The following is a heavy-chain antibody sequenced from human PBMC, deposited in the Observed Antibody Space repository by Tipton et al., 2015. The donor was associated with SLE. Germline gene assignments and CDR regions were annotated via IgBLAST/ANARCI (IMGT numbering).Heavy chain of an antibody. CDR2: IYYSGST. CDR3: ARDGGYSSGWSFDY. V-gene: IGHV4-59*11. CDR1: GGSISSHY. J-gene: IGHJ4*02. D-gene: IGHD6-19*01. Sequence: TLSLTCTVSGGSISSHYWSWIRQPPGKGLEWIGYIYYSGSTNYNPSLKSRVTISVDTSKNQFSLKLSSVTAADTAVYYCARDGGYSSGWSFDYWGQGTLVTVSS.